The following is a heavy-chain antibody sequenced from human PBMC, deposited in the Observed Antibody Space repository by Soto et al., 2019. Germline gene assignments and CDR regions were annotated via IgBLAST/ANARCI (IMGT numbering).Heavy chain of an antibody. V-gene: IGHV3-48*03. CDR3: ARERYDSGRPLDY. D-gene: IGHD3-10*01. CDR2: ISTSPGTI. Sequence: SLRLSCAASGFTFSSYELNWVRQAPGKGLEWVSYISTSPGTIYYADSVKGRFTISRDNAKNSLYLQMNSLRAEDTAVYYCARERYDSGRPLDYWGQGTLVTVSS. CDR1: GFTFSSYE. J-gene: IGHJ4*02.